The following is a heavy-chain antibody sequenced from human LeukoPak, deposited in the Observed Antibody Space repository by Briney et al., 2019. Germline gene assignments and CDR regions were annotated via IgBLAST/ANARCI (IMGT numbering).Heavy chain of an antibody. CDR1: GFPFSDFS. CDR3: AKQSYARSLGE. J-gene: IGHJ4*02. V-gene: IGHV3-23*01. D-gene: IGHD2-8*01. Sequence: GGSLRLSCATSGFPFSDFSMSWVRQAPGKGLEWISTTNSGGTTTYYAESVKGRFTISRDNSKNTLYLQMSSLRVEDTAVYYCAKQSYARSLGEGGPGTLVSVSS. CDR2: TNSGGTTT.